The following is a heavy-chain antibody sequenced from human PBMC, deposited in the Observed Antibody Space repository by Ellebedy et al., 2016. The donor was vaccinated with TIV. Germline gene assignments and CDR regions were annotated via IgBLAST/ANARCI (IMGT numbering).Heavy chain of an antibody. V-gene: IGHV3-74*01. CDR3: ARGSWACSGSMDV. CDR2: MKGDGTYV. CDR1: GFTFSSHW. Sequence: GGSLRLSCAASGFTFSSHWMYWVRHAPGKGLEWVSRMKGDGTYVTYADSVKGRFTISSDNAKNTLYLQMNSLRVEDTGVYYCARGSWACSGSMDVWGQGTTVTVSS. D-gene: IGHD6-19*01. J-gene: IGHJ6*02.